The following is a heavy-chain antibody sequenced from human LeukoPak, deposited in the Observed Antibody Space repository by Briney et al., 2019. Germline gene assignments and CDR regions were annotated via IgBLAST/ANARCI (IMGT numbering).Heavy chain of an antibody. Sequence: GGSLRLSCAASGFTFSNYGMTWVRQAPGKGLEWVSGISSGGGTTNHADSVKGRFTISRDNSKNTLYLQMNSLRAEDTAVYYCAKAITATTGYFDYWGQGSLVTVSS. CDR3: AKAITATTGYFDY. CDR2: ISSGGGTT. D-gene: IGHD6-25*01. J-gene: IGHJ4*02. V-gene: IGHV3-23*01. CDR1: GFTFSNYG.